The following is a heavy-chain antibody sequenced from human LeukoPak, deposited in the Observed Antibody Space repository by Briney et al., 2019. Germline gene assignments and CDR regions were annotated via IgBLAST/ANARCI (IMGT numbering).Heavy chain of an antibody. CDR2: ISGSGGST. Sequence: PGGTLRLSCAASGFTFSSYGMNWVRQAPGKGLGWVSVISGSGGSTYYADSVKGRFTISRDSSKNTLYLQMNSLRAEDAAVYYCAKAPVTTCSGAYCYPFDYWGQGTLVTVSS. D-gene: IGHD2-15*01. CDR3: AKAPVTTCSGAYCYPFDY. CDR1: GFTFSSYG. J-gene: IGHJ4*02. V-gene: IGHV3-23*01.